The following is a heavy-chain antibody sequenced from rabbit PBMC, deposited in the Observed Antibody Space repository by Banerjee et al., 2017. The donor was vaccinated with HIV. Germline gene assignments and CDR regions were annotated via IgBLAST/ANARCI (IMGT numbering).Heavy chain of an antibody. D-gene: IGHD1-1*01. CDR3: ATYNDTSRGFDL. CDR1: GFSFSSNP. J-gene: IGHJ4*01. Sequence: QSLEESGGDLVKPGASLTLTCTASGFSFSSNPLCWVRQAPGKGLEWIACIYVGSSGNTWYASWAKGRFTISKTSSTTVTLQMTSLTAADTATYFCATYNDTSRGFDLWGQGTLVTVS. CDR2: IYVGSSGNT. V-gene: IGHV1S40*01.